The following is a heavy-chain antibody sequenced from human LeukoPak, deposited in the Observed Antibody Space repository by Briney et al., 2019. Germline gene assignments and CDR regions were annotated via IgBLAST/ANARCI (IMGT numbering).Heavy chain of an antibody. D-gene: IGHD3-22*01. Sequence: ASVKVSCKASGYTFTTYGISWVRQAPGQGLEWMGWISAYNGNTKNAQKLQGRVTMTTDASTSTAYMELRSLRSDDTAVYYCARDSYYYDSSEGFDYWGQGTLVTVSS. V-gene: IGHV1-18*01. CDR1: GYTFTTYG. CDR2: ISAYNGNT. J-gene: IGHJ4*02. CDR3: ARDSYYYDSSEGFDY.